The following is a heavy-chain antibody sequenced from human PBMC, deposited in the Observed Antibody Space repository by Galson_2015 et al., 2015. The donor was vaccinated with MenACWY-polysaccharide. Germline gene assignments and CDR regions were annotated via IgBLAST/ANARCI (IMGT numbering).Heavy chain of an antibody. CDR3: AKDLGSYYYGMDV. Sequence: SLRLSCAASGFTITSYGMHWVRQAPGEGLEWVAVISCDGSNKYYADSVKGRFTFSRDNSKNMLYLQMNSLRAEDTAVYYCAKDLGSYYYGMDVWGQGTTVTVSS. V-gene: IGHV3-30*18. D-gene: IGHD1-26*01. CDR2: ISCDGSNK. CDR1: GFTITSYG. J-gene: IGHJ6*02.